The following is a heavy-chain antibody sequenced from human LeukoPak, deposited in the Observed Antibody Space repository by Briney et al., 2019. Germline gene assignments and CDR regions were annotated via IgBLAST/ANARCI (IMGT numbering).Heavy chain of an antibody. CDR3: ARPPAYCGGDCYFDY. Sequence: GGSLRLSCAASGFTFSSYAMHWVRQAPGKGLEWVAVISYDGSNKYYADSVKGRFTISRDNSKNTLYLQMNSLRAEDTAVYYCARPPAYCGGDCYFDYWGQGTLVTVSS. V-gene: IGHV3-30*04. J-gene: IGHJ4*02. CDR2: ISYDGSNK. CDR1: GFTFSSYA. D-gene: IGHD2-21*02.